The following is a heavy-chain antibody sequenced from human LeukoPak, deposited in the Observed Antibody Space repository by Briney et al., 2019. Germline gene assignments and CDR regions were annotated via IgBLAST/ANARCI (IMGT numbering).Heavy chain of an antibody. Sequence: GGSLRLSCAASGFTFSSYSMNWVRQAPGKGLDWVSYISGGSSTIYYADSVKGRFTISRDNAKNSLYLQMNSLRDEDTAVYYCASWLDFWGQGTLVTVSS. CDR3: ASWLDF. CDR1: GFTFSSYS. J-gene: IGHJ4*02. V-gene: IGHV3-48*02. CDR2: ISGGSSTI.